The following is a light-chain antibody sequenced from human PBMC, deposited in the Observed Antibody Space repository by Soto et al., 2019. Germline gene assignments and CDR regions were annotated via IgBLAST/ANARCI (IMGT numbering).Light chain of an antibody. CDR3: QQYDSYPWT. J-gene: IGKJ1*01. CDR2: KAS. V-gene: IGKV1-5*03. CDR1: QTISTW. Sequence: GDRVTITCRASQTISTWLAWYQQKPGKAPNLLIHKASSLESGVPSRFSGSGSATEFTLTITSLQPDDIATYYCQQYDSYPWTFGQGTKVEIK.